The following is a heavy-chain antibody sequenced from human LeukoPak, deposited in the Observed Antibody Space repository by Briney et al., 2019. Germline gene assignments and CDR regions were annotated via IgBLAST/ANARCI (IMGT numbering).Heavy chain of an antibody. CDR2: IYYSGST. CDR1: GGSISSYY. V-gene: IGHV4-59*01. Sequence: PSETQSLTCTVSGGSISSYYWSWIRQPPGKGQEWIGYIYYSGSTNYNPSLKSRVTISVDTSKNQFSLKLSSVTAADTAVYYCARDLGLYYFDYWGQGTLVTVSS. CDR3: ARDLGLYYFDY. J-gene: IGHJ4*02.